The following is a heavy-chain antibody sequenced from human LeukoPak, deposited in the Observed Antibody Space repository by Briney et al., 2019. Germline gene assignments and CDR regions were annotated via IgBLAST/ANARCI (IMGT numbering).Heavy chain of an antibody. Sequence: GGSPRLSCAASGFTFSSYEVNWVRQAPGKGLEWVSYISSSGSTIYYADSVKGRFTISRDNANNSLYLQMNSLRAEDTAVYYCAELGITMIGGVWGKGTTVTISS. D-gene: IGHD3-10*02. V-gene: IGHV3-48*03. J-gene: IGHJ6*04. CDR1: GFTFSSYE. CDR2: ISSSGSTI. CDR3: AELGITMIGGV.